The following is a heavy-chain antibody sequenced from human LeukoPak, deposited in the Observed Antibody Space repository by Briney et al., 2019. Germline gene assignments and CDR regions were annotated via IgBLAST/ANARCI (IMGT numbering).Heavy chain of an antibody. CDR3: VRENHGSFDY. D-gene: IGHD1-14*01. J-gene: IGHJ4*02. V-gene: IGHV3-21*01. Sequence: GGSLRLSCAASGFSFSTYYVNWVRQAPGKGLEWVSCISSSSTYIYYSDSVGGRFAISRDNAKNSLYLQMNSLRAEDTAVYYCVRENHGSFDYWGQGSLVTVSS. CDR1: GFSFSTYY. CDR2: ISSSSTYI.